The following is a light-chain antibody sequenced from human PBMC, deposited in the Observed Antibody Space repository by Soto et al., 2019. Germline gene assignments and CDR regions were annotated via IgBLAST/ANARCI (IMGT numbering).Light chain of an antibody. CDR2: GAS. J-gene: IGKJ1*01. CDR3: QQYGSSPWT. CDR1: QTVSNSY. Sequence: EIVLTQSPGTLSLSPGERATLSCRASQTVSNSYIAWYQQKPGQAPRLLIYGASSRATGIPDRFSGSGSGTDFTLTIIRLEHEDFAVYYCQQYGSSPWTFGQGTKVEIK. V-gene: IGKV3-20*01.